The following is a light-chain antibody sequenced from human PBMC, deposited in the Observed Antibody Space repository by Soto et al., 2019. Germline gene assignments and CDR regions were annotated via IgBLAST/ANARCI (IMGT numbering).Light chain of an antibody. CDR2: EAS. CDR1: QSITNW. J-gene: IGKJ1*01. CDR3: QQYKTYWM. Sequence: DIQMTQSPATLSASVGDSVTITCRASQSITNWLAWYQVKPGKAPKLLIHEASNLHSGVSSSFTGRGYGTDFTLTITSLQPEDFAIYYCQQYKTYWMFGHGTKVDIK. V-gene: IGKV1-5*03.